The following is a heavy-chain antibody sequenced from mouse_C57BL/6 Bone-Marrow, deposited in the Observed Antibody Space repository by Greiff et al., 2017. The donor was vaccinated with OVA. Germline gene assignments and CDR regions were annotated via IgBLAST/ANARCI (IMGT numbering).Heavy chain of an antibody. D-gene: IGHD1-1*01. Sequence: EVQVVESGEGLVKPGGSLKLSCAASGFTFSSYAMSWVRQTPEKRLEWVAYISSGGDYIYYADTVKGRFTISRDNARNTLYLQMSSLKSEDTAMYYCTRGIYYGSSYFVYWGQGTTLTVSS. J-gene: IGHJ2*01. CDR3: TRGIYYGSSYFVY. CDR2: ISSGGDYI. CDR1: GFTFSSYA. V-gene: IGHV5-9-1*02.